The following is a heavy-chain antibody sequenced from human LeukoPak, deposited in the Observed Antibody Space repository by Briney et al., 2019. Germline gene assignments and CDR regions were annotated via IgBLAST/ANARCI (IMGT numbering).Heavy chain of an antibody. CDR3: AREWGVTLPIDY. J-gene: IGHJ4*02. D-gene: IGHD1-26*01. V-gene: IGHV3-74*01. CDR1: GFTFSSYW. Sequence: GGSLRLSCAASGFTFSSYWMHWVRQVPGKGLMWVARINGDGSTTNSADSVKGRFTISRDNARNTLYLQMNSLRAEDTAVYYCAREWGVTLPIDYWGQGTLVAVSS. CDR2: INGDGSTT.